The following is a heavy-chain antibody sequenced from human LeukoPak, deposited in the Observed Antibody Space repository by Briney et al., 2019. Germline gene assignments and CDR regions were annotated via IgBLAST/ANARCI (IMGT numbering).Heavy chain of an antibody. CDR2: IRYDGSNK. D-gene: IGHD6-6*01. J-gene: IGHJ4*02. Sequence: GGSLRLSCAASGFTVSSNYMSWVRQAPGKGLEWVAFIRYDGSNKYYADSVKGRFTISRDNSKNTLYLQMNSLRAEDTAVYYCAKLPYSSSSGGVDYWGQGTLVTVSS. CDR3: AKLPYSSSSGGVDY. CDR1: GFTVSSNY. V-gene: IGHV3-30*02.